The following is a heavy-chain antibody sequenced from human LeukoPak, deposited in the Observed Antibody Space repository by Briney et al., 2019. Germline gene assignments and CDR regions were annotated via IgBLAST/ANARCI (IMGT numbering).Heavy chain of an antibody. CDR3: ARASGSSAVPFDY. J-gene: IGHJ4*02. CDR2: IAPSSGTT. V-gene: IGHV1-46*01. D-gene: IGHD3-10*01. CDR1: GYTFTSNY. Sequence: VASVEVSCKASGYTFTSNYMHWVRQAPGQGLEWMGVIAPSSGTTSYAQKFQGRVTMTRDTSTSTLYMELSSLTSEDTAVYYCARASGSSAVPFDYWGQGTLVTVSS.